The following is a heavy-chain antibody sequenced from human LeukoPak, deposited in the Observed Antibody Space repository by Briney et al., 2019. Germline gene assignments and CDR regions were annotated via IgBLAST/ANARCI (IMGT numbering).Heavy chain of an antibody. D-gene: IGHD2-2*01. J-gene: IGHJ4*02. CDR2: IYYSGRT. V-gene: IGHV4-59*08. Sequence: PSETLSLTCTVSGGSISSYYWSWIRQPPGKGLGWIGYIYYSGRTYYNPSLKSRVTISVDTSKHEFSLKPSSVTAADTAVYYCARVGSVYCSSTSCFDYWGQGTLVTASS. CDR1: GGSISSYY. CDR3: ARVGSVYCSSTSCFDY.